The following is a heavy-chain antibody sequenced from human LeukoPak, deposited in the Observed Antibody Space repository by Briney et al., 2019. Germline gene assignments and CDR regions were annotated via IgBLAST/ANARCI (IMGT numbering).Heavy chain of an antibody. V-gene: IGHV6-1*01. CDR2: TYYRSKWST. Sequence: SQTLSLTCAISGDSVSDNGAAWNWIRQCPSRGLEWLGRTYYRSKWSTDYALFVKSRITISADTSKNQFSLQLNSVNPEDTAVYYCAEGFGGRVRSWGQGTLVTVSS. CDR3: AEGFGGRVRS. D-gene: IGHD2-15*01. CDR1: GDSVSDNGAA. J-gene: IGHJ4*02.